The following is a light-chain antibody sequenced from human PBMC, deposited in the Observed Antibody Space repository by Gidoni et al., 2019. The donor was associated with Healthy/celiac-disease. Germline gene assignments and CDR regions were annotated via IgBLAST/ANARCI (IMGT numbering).Light chain of an antibody. Sequence: DIVLTQSPGTLSLSPGERATLSCRASKSVSSSYLDWYQQKPGQAPRLLISGASSTATGIPDRFSGSGSGTDFTLTISRLEPEDFAVYYCQQYYTFGQGTRLEIK. J-gene: IGKJ5*01. V-gene: IGKV3-20*01. CDR3: QQYYT. CDR2: GAS. CDR1: KSVSSSY.